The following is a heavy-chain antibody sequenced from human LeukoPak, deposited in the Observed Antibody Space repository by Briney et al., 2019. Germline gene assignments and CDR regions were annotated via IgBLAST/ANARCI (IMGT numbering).Heavy chain of an antibody. CDR3: VRDEIRSGAFDI. CDR1: GFTFSSCS. V-gene: IGHV3-48*04. Sequence: GGSLRLSCTASGFTFSSCSMNWVRQGPGKGLEWVSYISGSGTTVYGADSVKGRFTISRDNAKNSLYLHLNSLTAEDTAIYYCVRDEIRSGAFDIWGQGTMVTVSS. CDR2: ISGSGTTV. J-gene: IGHJ3*02. D-gene: IGHD3-10*01.